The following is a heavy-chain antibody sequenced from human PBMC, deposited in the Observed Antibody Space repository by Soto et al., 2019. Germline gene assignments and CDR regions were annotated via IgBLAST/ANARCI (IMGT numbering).Heavy chain of an antibody. CDR3: ARRRHNCSGGSCYRSQTSFDY. D-gene: IGHD2-15*01. CDR1: GGSFSGYY. J-gene: IGHJ4*02. V-gene: IGHV4-34*01. CDR2: INHSGST. Sequence: QVQLQQWGAGLLKPSETLSLTCAVYGGSFSGYYWSWIRQPPGKGLEWIGEINHSGSTNSNPSLKSRVTISVDTSKNQFSLKLSSVTAADTAVYYCARRRHNCSGGSCYRSQTSFDYWGQGTLVTVSS.